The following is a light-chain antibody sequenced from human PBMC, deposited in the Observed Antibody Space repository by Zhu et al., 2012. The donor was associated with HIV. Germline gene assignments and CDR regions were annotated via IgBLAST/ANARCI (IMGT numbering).Light chain of an antibody. J-gene: IGKJ3*01. V-gene: IGKV1-9*01. CDR1: ESISRY. Sequence: DVQLTQSPSFRSASVGDRVTITCRASESISRYLAWYQQKPGKAPKLLIYDASTLQSGVPSTFSGSGSGTEFTLTISSLQPEDFAIYYCQQLNTYPLFTFGPGTKVDIK. CDR3: QQLNTYPLFT. CDR2: DAS.